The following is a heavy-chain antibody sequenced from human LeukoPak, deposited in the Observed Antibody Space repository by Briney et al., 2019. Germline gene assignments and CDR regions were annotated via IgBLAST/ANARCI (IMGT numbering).Heavy chain of an antibody. J-gene: IGHJ4*02. CDR2: ISSSNNYI. V-gene: IGHV3-21*01. CDR1: GFTFSNYN. CDR3: ARRSPNYYFDY. Sequence: KPGGSLRLSCAASGFTFSNYNMNWVRQAPRKGLEWGSSISSSNNYIYYADSVKGRFTISRDNAKNSLYLQMNSLRAEDTAVYYCARRSPNYYFDYWGQGTPVTVSS.